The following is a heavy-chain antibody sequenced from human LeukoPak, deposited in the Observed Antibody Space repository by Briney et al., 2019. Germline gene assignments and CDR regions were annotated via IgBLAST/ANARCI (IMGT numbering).Heavy chain of an antibody. CDR3: ARDSVPAAIVDY. CDR1: GFTFSDYY. CDR2: ISSSGSTI. V-gene: IGHV3-11*01. D-gene: IGHD2-2*02. J-gene: IGHJ4*02. Sequence: GGSLRLSCAASGFTFSDYYMSWIRQAPGKGLEWVSYISSSGSTINYADSVKGRFTISRDNAKNSLYLQMNSLRAEDTAVYYCARDSVPAAIVDYWGQGTLVTVSS.